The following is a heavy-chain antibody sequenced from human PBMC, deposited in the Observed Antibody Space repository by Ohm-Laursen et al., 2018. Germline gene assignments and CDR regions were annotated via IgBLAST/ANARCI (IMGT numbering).Heavy chain of an antibody. CDR1: GYTFTDYD. CDR3: TREASDNYGYFDF. Sequence: ATVKISCKASGYTFTDYDINWVRQATGQGLEWMGWMSPKSGKTGYAEKLQDRVTMTSDTSITTAYMELSGLRFEDTAHYYCTREASDNYGYFDFWGRGTLVTVSS. CDR2: MSPKSGKT. J-gene: IGHJ2*01. V-gene: IGHV1-8*01. D-gene: IGHD3-9*01.